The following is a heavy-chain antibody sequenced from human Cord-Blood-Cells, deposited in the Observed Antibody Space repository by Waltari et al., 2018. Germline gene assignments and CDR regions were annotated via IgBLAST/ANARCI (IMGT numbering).Heavy chain of an antibody. D-gene: IGHD3-22*01. Sequence: QMQLVQSGPEVKKPGTSVKVSCKASGFTFTSSAVQWVRQARGQRLEWIGWSVVGSVNTNYAQKFQERVTITRDMSTSTAYMELSSLRSEDTAVYYCAADSEEYYYDSSGYYYAFDIWGQGTMVTVSS. CDR1: GFTFTSSA. J-gene: IGHJ3*02. CDR2: SVVGSVNT. V-gene: IGHV1-58*01. CDR3: AADSEEYYYDSSGYYYAFDI.